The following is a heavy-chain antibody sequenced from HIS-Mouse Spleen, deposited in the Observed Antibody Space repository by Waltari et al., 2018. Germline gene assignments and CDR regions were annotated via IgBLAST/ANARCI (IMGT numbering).Heavy chain of an antibody. D-gene: IGHD3-3*01. Sequence: QVQLQESGPGLKPSETLSLTCTVSGGSISSYYWSWIRQPAGKGLEWVGRIYTSGSTNYNPSLKSRVTMSVDTSKNQFSLKLSSVTAADTAVYYCARDFHDFWSGYYGGDKKHDAFDIWGQGTMVTVSS. V-gene: IGHV4-4*07. CDR2: IYTSGST. J-gene: IGHJ3*02. CDR1: GGSISSYY. CDR3: ARDFHDFWSGYYGGDKKHDAFDI.